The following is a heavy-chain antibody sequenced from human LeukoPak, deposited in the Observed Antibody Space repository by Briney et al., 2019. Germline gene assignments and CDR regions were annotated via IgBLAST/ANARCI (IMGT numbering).Heavy chain of an antibody. J-gene: IGHJ4*02. CDR3: ARLGRYSSSWGFDY. CDR2: IIPIFGTA. Sequence: SVKVSCKASGGTFSSYAISWVRQAPGQGLEWMGGIIPIFGTANYAQKFQGRVTITADESTSTAHMELSSLRSEDTAVYYCARLGRYSSSWGFDYWGQGTLVTVSS. V-gene: IGHV1-69*13. CDR1: GGTFSSYA. D-gene: IGHD6-13*01.